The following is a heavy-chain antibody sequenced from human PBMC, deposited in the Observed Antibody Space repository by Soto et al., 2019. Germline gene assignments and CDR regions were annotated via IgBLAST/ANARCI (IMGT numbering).Heavy chain of an antibody. CDR3: ARDVNDSSGSQGFDY. J-gene: IGHJ4*02. V-gene: IGHV4-31*03. D-gene: IGHD3-22*01. CDR1: GDSVSSNNYY. CDR2: IHYSGDS. Sequence: SETLSLTCTVIGDSVSSNNYYWCWIRQRPGKGLEWIGYIHYSGDSYDNPSLTSRITMSMDVSKNQFSLNLRSVTAADTAIYYCARDVNDSSGSQGFDYWGQGTLVTVSS.